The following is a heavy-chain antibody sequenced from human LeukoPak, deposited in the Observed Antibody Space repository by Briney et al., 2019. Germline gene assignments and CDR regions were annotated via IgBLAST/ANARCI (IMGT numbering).Heavy chain of an antibody. Sequence: GGSLRLSCAASGFTVSSNYMNWVRQAPGKGLEWVSVIFTGSSSYYADSVKGRFTISRDNSKNTLYLQMNSLRAEDTAVYFCARYYDRSGYYPGDFDIWGQGTMVTVSS. CDR3: ARYYDRSGYYPGDFDI. V-gene: IGHV3-66*01. D-gene: IGHD3-22*01. CDR2: IFTGSSS. J-gene: IGHJ3*02. CDR1: GFTVSSNY.